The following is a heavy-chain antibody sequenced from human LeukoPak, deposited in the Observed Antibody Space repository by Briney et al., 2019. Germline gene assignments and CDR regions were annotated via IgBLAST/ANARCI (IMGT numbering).Heavy chain of an antibody. D-gene: IGHD4-11*01. CDR3: ARDDNYGIFVXXDY. CDR1: GYSFILYG. Sequence: ASVKVSCKTSGYSFILYGISWVRQAPGQGPEWMGWISTSTGDTKYTQKFQGRVTLTTDTSTSTAYMELSSLRSDDTAVYYCARDDNYGIFVXXDYXXXGTXVTVSS. V-gene: IGHV1-18*01. J-gene: IGHJ4*02. CDR2: ISTSTGDT.